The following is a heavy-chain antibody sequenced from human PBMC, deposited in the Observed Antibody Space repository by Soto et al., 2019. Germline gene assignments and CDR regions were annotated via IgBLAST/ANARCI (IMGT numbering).Heavy chain of an antibody. CDR3: ARLQGYCIYTRCSRHYAMDF. CDR2: FYYSGST. Sequence: PSETLSLTCTVSGGSISSSSYSWGWIRQPPGKGPEWIGTFYYSGSTYYNPSLKSRVTISVDTTKNQFFLKLNSVTAADTAVYYCARLQGYCIYTRCSRHYAMDFWGPGPTVTVFS. V-gene: IGHV4-39*01. J-gene: IGHJ6*02. D-gene: IGHD2-2*01. CDR1: GGSISSSSYS.